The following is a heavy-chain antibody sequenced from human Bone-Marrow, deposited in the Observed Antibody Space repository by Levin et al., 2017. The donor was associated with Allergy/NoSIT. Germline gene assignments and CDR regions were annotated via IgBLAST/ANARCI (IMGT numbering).Heavy chain of an antibody. J-gene: IGHJ4*02. Sequence: PSETLSLTCTVSGASISTGAYYWSWIRQPPGKGLEWIGYIHHSGTTYYNPSLMSRSTISLDTSKNLFSLSLTSVTAADTAVYFCARVSGDFYDSRGYFDYWGQGSLVSVSS. CDR3: ARVSGDFYDSRGYFDY. V-gene: IGHV4-30-4*01. D-gene: IGHD2/OR15-2a*01. CDR2: IHHSGTT. CDR1: GASISTGAYY.